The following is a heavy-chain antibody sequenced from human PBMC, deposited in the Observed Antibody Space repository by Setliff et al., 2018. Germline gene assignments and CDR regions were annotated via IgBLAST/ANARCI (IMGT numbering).Heavy chain of an antibody. Sequence: ASVKVSCKASGGTFTSYDINWVRQATGQGLEWMGWMNPNSGNTGYAQKFQGRVTMTRNTSISTAYMELSSLRAEDTAVYYCARETLPYYFDYWGQGTLVTVSS. J-gene: IGHJ4*02. CDR3: ARETLPYYFDY. CDR2: MNPNSGNT. CDR1: GGTFTSYD. V-gene: IGHV1-8*02.